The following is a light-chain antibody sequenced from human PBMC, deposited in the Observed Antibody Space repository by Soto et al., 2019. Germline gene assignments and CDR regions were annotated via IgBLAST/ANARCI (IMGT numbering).Light chain of an antibody. CDR2: GAS. J-gene: IGKJ3*01. V-gene: IGKV3-20*01. CDR1: QSVSSNY. Sequence: EIVLTQSPGALSLSQGDRATLSCRASQSVSSNYLAWYQQKPGQAPRLLIFGASSKASGIPDRFSGSGSGTDFTLTISRLEPEDFAVYYCQQYGSSFLTFGPGTKVDIK. CDR3: QQYGSSFLT.